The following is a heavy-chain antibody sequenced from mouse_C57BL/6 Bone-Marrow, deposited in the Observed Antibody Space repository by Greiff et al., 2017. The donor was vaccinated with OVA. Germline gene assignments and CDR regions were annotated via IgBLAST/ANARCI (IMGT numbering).Heavy chain of an antibody. CDR1: GYTFTSYW. J-gene: IGHJ4*01. V-gene: IGHV1-64*01. CDR2: IHPNSGST. D-gene: IGHD3-1*01. Sequence: QVQLQQPGAELVKPGASVKLSCKASGYTFTSYWMHWVKQRPGQGLEWIGMIHPNSGSTNYNEKFKSKATLTVDKSSSTAYMQLSSLTSEDSVVYYCGGGYYYAMDYWGQGTSVTVSS. CDR3: GGGYYYAMDY.